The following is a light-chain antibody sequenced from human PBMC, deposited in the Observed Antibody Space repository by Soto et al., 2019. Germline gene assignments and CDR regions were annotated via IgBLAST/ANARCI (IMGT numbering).Light chain of an antibody. CDR1: QDISSF. CDR2: GAS. Sequence: DIQMTQSPSSLSASVGDRVTITCRASQDISSFLSWFQQRPGTAPKLLIYGASHLETGVPSRFGGSGSGTDFTFTITSVQPEDVATYFCQQYDRLPFTFGPGTKVDIK. J-gene: IGKJ3*01. CDR3: QQYDRLPFT. V-gene: IGKV1-33*01.